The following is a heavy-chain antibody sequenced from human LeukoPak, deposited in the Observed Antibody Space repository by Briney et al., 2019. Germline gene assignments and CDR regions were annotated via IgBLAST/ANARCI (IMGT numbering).Heavy chain of an antibody. J-gene: IGHJ4*02. CDR3: ARDHLGGDYPDY. D-gene: IGHD4-17*01. V-gene: IGHV3-11*01. CDR1: GFPFSDYY. Sequence: GGSLRLSCAASGFPFSDYYMSWIRQAPGKGLEWVSYISSSGRTIYYADSVKGRFTISRDNAKNSLYLQMNSLRAEDTAVSYCARDHLGGDYPDYWGQGTLVTVSS. CDR2: ISSSGRTI.